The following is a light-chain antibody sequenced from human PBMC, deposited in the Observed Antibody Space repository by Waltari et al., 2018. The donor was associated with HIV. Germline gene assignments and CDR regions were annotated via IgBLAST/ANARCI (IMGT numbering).Light chain of an antibody. J-gene: IGLJ1*01. Sequence: SSELTQDPAVSVALGQTVKITCQGDNLRTYYARWYQQKPGQAPVLVSYGKNRRPSEIPDRFSSSASRNTASLIITGAQAEDEAEYYCKTRDRSGNLYVFGTGTTVTVL. CDR3: KTRDRSGNLYV. CDR1: NLRTYY. CDR2: GKN. V-gene: IGLV3-19*01.